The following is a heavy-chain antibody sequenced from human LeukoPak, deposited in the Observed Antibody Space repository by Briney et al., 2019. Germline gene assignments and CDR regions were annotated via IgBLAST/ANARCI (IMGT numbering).Heavy chain of an antibody. Sequence: SETLSLTCTDSGGSISSYYWSWIRQPPGKGLEWIGYIYYSGSTNYNPSLKSRVTISVDTSKNQFSLKLSSVTAADTAVYYCARAVRCPRGYRYFDLWGRGTLVTVSS. V-gene: IGHV4-59*08. CDR1: GGSISSYY. CDR3: ARAVRCPRGYRYFDL. CDR2: IYYSGST. D-gene: IGHD4-17*01. J-gene: IGHJ2*01.